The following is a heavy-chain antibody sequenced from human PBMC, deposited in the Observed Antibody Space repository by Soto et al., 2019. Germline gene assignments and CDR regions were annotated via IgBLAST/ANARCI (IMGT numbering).Heavy chain of an antibody. D-gene: IGHD3-3*01. CDR3: ARDILGGSYDFSH. J-gene: IGHJ1*01. V-gene: IGHV3-23*01. CDR1: GFTFSSYA. Sequence: RLSCAASGFTFSSYAMSWVRQAPGKGLEWVSAISGSGGSTYYADSVKGRFTISRDSPKNTLYLQMNSLRAEDTAVYHCARDILGGSYDFSHGGQGALVTVSS. CDR2: ISGSGGST.